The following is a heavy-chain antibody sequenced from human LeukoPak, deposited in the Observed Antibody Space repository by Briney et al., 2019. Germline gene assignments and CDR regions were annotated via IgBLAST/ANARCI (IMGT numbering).Heavy chain of an antibody. V-gene: IGHV4-34*01. CDR1: GGSFSGYY. J-gene: IGHJ4*02. CDR2: INHSGST. Sequence: SSETLSLTCTVSGGSFSGYYWSWIRQPPGKGLEWIGEINHSGSTNYNPSLKSRVTISVDTSKNQFSLKLSSVTAADTAVYYCARGSITMVRGGDYWGQGTLVTVSS. CDR3: ARGSITMVRGGDY. D-gene: IGHD3-10*01.